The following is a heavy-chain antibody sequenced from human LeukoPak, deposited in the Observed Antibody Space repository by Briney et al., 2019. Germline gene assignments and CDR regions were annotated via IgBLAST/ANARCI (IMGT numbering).Heavy chain of an antibody. CDR2: IYYSGST. J-gene: IGHJ3*02. Sequence: SETLSLTCTVSGGSISSYYWSWIRQPPGKGLEWIGYIYYSGSTNYNPSLKSRVTISVDTSKNQFSLKLSSVTAADTAVYYCARAGGYYYDSKSEGAFDIWGQGTMVTVSS. CDR3: ARAGGYYYDSKSEGAFDI. CDR1: GGSISSYY. V-gene: IGHV4-59*01. D-gene: IGHD3-22*01.